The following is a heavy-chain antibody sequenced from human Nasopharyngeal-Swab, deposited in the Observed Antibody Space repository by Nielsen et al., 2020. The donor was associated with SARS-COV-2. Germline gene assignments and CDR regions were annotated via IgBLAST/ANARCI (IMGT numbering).Heavy chain of an antibody. CDR2: ISSSSSYI. Sequence: GESLKISCAVSGFTFSSYSMNWVRQAPGKGLEWVSSISSSSSYIYYADSVKGRFTISRDNAKNSLYLQMNSLRAEDTAVYYCARAGYNRKGNGAFDIWGQGTMVTVSS. V-gene: IGHV3-21*01. J-gene: IGHJ3*02. CDR3: ARAGYNRKGNGAFDI. CDR1: GFTFSSYS. D-gene: IGHD1-14*01.